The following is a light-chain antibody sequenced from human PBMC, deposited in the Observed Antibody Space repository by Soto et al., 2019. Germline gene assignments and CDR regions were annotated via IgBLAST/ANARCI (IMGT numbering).Light chain of an antibody. CDR3: QQSYSTPWT. J-gene: IGKJ1*01. Sequence: DIQMTQSPSSLSASGGGIGTISFRASQSIISYLNWYQQKPGKAPKLLIYAASSWQSGFPSRFSGSGSGTDFTLTISSLQPEDFATYYCQQSYSTPWTFGQGTTVDIK. CDR2: AAS. CDR1: QSIISY. V-gene: IGKV1-39*01.